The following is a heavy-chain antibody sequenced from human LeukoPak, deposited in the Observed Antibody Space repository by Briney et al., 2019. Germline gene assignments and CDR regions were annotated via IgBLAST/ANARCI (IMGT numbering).Heavy chain of an antibody. CDR1: GYTFIDHY. D-gene: IGHD2-15*01. V-gene: IGHV1-46*01. CDR2: INPRGGST. CDR3: ARSSYCSGGSCYSYYYYGMDV. Sequence: ASVKVSCKASGYTFIDHYMHWVRQAPGQGLDWMGIINPRGGSTTYAQKFQGRVTMTRDTSTSTLYMELSRLRSDDTAVYYCARSSYCSGGSCYSYYYYGMDVWGQGTTVTVSS. J-gene: IGHJ6*02.